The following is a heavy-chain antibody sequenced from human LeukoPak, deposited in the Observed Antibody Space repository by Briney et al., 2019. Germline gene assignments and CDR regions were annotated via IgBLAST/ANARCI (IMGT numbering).Heavy chain of an antibody. CDR1: GGSFSGYY. V-gene: IGHV4-34*01. Sequence: TASETLSLTCAVYGGSFSGYYWSWIRQPPGKGLEWIGEINHSGSTNYNPSLKSRVTISVDTSKNQFSLKLSSVTAADTAVYYCARDKGDPYSSSWGAIDYLDYWGQGTLVTVSS. CDR3: ARDKGDPYSSSWGAIDYLDY. J-gene: IGHJ4*02. CDR2: INHSGST. D-gene: IGHD6-13*01.